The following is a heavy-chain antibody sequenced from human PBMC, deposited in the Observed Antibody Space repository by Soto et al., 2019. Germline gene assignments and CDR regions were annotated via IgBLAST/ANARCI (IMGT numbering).Heavy chain of an antibody. Sequence: SGGSLRLSCAASGFTFSSYSMNWVRQAPGKGLEWVSSISSSSSYIYYADSVKGRFTISRDNAKNSLYLQMNSLRAEDTAVYYCARDRARWYSYGYLPQDFDYWGQGTLVTGSS. D-gene: IGHD5-18*01. CDR1: GFTFSSYS. V-gene: IGHV3-21*01. CDR2: ISSSSSYI. CDR3: ARDRARWYSYGYLPQDFDY. J-gene: IGHJ4*02.